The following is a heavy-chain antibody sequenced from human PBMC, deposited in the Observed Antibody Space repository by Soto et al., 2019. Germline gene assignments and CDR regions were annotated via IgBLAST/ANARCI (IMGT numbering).Heavy chain of an antibody. D-gene: IGHD4-4*01. Sequence: EVQLVESGGGLVQPGGSLRLSCAVSGFSFSSALMTWIRQAPGKGLERVAIMNEDGSERYYVDSVKGRFTISRDNAKNALFLQMNSLRVEDTAVYFCARDRDYSRFDYWGQGSLVTVSS. CDR3: ARDRDYSRFDY. V-gene: IGHV3-7*03. J-gene: IGHJ4*02. CDR1: GFSFSSAL. CDR2: MNEDGSER.